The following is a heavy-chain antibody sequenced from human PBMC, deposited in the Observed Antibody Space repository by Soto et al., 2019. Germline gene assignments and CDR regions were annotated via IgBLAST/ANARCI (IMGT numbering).Heavy chain of an antibody. D-gene: IGHD6-13*01. CDR3: ATSRSIAAAGPFDY. CDR2: MNPNSGNT. CDR1: GYTFTSYD. J-gene: IGHJ4*02. Sequence: QVQLVQSGAEVKKPGVSVKVTCKASGYTFTSYDINRVRQATGQGLEWMGWMNPNSGNTGYAQKFQGRVSMTRNTSISTAYMELSSLRSEDTAVYYCATSRSIAAAGPFDYWGQGTLVTVPS. V-gene: IGHV1-8*01.